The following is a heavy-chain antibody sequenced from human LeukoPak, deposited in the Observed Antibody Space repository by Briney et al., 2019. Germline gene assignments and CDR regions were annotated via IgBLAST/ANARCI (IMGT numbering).Heavy chain of an antibody. CDR1: GFSFSGYG. Sequence: GGSLRLSCAASGFSFSGYGMHWVRQAPGKGLEWVAFIHYDGARSYYADSVKGRFTISRDNSKNTLYLQMNSLRAEDTAVYYCASLATTTVVTLFDYWGQGTLVTVSS. J-gene: IGHJ4*02. V-gene: IGHV3-30*02. CDR3: ASLATTTVVTLFDY. CDR2: IHYDGARS. D-gene: IGHD4-23*01.